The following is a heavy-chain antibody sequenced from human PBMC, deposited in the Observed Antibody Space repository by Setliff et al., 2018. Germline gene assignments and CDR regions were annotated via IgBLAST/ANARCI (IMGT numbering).Heavy chain of an antibody. Sequence: ASVKVSCKTSGYSFSNYGISWVRQAPGQGLEWLGWIGAHNSNTNYAEKFQGRLSMTTDTSKSTAYMELRSLRSDDTAVYFCARDPRRSYADFVSNWFNPWGQGTPVTVSS. CDR2: IGAHNSNT. D-gene: IGHD4-17*01. CDR1: GYSFSNYG. V-gene: IGHV1-18*01. CDR3: ARDPRRSYADFVSNWFNP. J-gene: IGHJ5*02.